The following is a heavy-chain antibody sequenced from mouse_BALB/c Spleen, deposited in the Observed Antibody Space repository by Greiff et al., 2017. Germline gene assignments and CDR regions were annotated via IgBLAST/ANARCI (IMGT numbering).Heavy chain of an antibody. CDR3: ARGGYYGSSSYFDY. J-gene: IGHJ2*01. CDR1: GFTFSSYA. CDR2: ISSGGST. D-gene: IGHD1-1*01. Sequence: EVKVVESGGGLVKPGGSLKLSCAASGFTFSSYAMSWVRQTPEKRLEWVASISSGGSTYYPDSVKGRFTISRDNARNILYLQMSSLRSEDTAMYYCARGGYYGSSSYFDYWGQGTTLTVSS. V-gene: IGHV5-6-5*01.